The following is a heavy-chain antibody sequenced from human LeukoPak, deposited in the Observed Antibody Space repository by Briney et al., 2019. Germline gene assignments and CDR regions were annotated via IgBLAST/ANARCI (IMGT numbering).Heavy chain of an antibody. CDR1: GFTFSSYA. V-gene: IGHV3-11*01. CDR2: ISSSGSTI. J-gene: IGHJ4*02. Sequence: PGGSLRLSCAASGFTFSSYAMSWIRQAPGKGLEWVSYISSSGSTIYYADSVKGRFTISRDNAKNSLYLQMNSLRAEDTAVYYCAVHFIAADRDYWGQGTLVTVSS. D-gene: IGHD6-13*01. CDR3: AVHFIAADRDY.